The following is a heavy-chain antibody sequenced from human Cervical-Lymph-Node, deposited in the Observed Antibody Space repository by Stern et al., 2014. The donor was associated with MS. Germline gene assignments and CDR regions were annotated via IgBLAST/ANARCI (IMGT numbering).Heavy chain of an antibody. CDR3: ARQRYFDY. CDR1: GYTFTSYW. V-gene: IGHV5-51*01. J-gene: IGHJ4*02. CDR2: ILPGGSDI. Sequence: EVQLVQSGPEVKRPGGSLKISCKASGYTFTSYWIGWVRQTHGKGREWIAIILPGGSDIRYSPSFQGQVTISADKSSSPAYLQWNNLKASDTAIYYCARQRYFDYWGQGTLVTVSS.